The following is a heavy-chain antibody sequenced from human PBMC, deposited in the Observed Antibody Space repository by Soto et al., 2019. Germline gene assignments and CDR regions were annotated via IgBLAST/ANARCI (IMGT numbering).Heavy chain of an antibody. D-gene: IGHD6-19*01. CDR1: GFTFSSYS. J-gene: IGHJ3*02. Sequence: PGGSLRLSCAASGFTFSSYSMNWVRQAPGKGLEWVSSISSSSSYIYYADSVKGRFTISRDNAKNSLYLQMNSLRAEDTAVYYCARGSEPIRGAFDIWGQGTMVTVSS. CDR3: ARGSEPIRGAFDI. V-gene: IGHV3-21*01. CDR2: ISSSSSYI.